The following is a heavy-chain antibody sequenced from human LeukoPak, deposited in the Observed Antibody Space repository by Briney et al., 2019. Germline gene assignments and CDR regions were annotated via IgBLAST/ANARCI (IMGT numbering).Heavy chain of an antibody. Sequence: ASVRVSCKASGYTFTSYGISWVRQAPGQGLEWMGWISAYNGNTNYAQKLQGRVTMTTDTSTSTAYMELRSLRSDDTAVYYCATTMVRGADDAFDIWGQGTMVTVSS. CDR1: GYTFTSYG. CDR3: ATTMVRGADDAFDI. V-gene: IGHV1-18*01. CDR2: ISAYNGNT. J-gene: IGHJ3*02. D-gene: IGHD3-10*01.